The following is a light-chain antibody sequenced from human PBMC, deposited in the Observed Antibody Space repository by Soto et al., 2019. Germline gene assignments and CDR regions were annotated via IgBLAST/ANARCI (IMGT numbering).Light chain of an antibody. CDR2: GAS. J-gene: IGKJ1*01. CDR3: QQYVSSVT. V-gene: IGKV3-20*01. Sequence: EIVLTQSPGSLSLSPGERATLSCRASQSVDSSFFAWYQQKPGQAPRLLIYGASNRATGITDRFSGSGSGTDFTLTISRLEPKDFNMYYCQQYVSSVTFGQGTKVEIK. CDR1: QSVDSSF.